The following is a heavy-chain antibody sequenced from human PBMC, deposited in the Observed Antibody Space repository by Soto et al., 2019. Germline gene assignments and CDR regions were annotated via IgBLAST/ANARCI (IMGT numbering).Heavy chain of an antibody. CDR1: GFTFSNNW. D-gene: IGHD2-2*01. Sequence: GGSLRLSCAASGFTFSNNWMHWVRQAPGKGPVWVSRINSDGSSTYYAASVKGRFTISRDNSKNTLFLQMSSLRAEDTGVYYCARRKYCPSTTCFDYWGQGTLVTVSS. J-gene: IGHJ4*02. V-gene: IGHV3-74*01. CDR2: INSDGSST. CDR3: ARRKYCPSTTCFDY.